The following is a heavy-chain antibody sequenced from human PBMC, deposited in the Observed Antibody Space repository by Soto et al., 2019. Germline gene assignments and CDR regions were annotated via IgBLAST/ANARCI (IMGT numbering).Heavy chain of an antibody. Sequence: GGSLRLSCGASGFAFSTHVMNWFRQAPGMGLEWVSTVSHSAGSTYYAESVKGRFTISRDNSKNTLYLQMNNLRAEDTGRYYCVKESSSGTTLDYWGQGTLVT. V-gene: IGHV3-23*01. D-gene: IGHD3-22*01. CDR1: GFAFSTHV. J-gene: IGHJ4*02. CDR3: VKESSSGTTLDY. CDR2: VSHSAGST.